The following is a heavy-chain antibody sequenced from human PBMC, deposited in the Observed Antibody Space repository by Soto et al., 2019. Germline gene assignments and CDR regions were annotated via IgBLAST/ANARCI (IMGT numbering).Heavy chain of an antibody. CDR3: ARGYVDTAMPKSTTYYYYGMDV. V-gene: IGHV3-74*01. CDR2: INSDGSST. J-gene: IGHJ6*02. Sequence: GESLKISCAASGFTFSSYWMHWVRQAPGKGLVWVSRINSDGSSTSYADSVKGRFTISRDNAKNTLYLQMNSLRAEDTAVYYCARGYVDTAMPKSTTYYYYGMDVWGQGTTVTVSS. CDR1: GFTFSSYW. D-gene: IGHD5-18*01.